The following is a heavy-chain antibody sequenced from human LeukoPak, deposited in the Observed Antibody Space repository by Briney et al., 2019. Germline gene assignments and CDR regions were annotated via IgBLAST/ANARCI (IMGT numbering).Heavy chain of an antibody. CDR3: ARERTYSNYGFSGWFDP. CDR2: IYSSGST. Sequence: ETLSLTCAVYGGSFSGYYWSWVRQAPGKGLEWVSVIYSSGSTYYADSVKGRFTISRDNSKNTLYLQMSSVRAEDTAVYYCARERTYSNYGFSGWFDPWDQGNLVTVSS. J-gene: IGHJ5*02. D-gene: IGHD4-11*01. CDR1: GGSFSGYY. V-gene: IGHV3-53*01.